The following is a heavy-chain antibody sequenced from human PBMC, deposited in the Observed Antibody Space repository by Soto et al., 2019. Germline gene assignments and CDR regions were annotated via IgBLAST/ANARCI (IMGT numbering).Heavy chain of an antibody. V-gene: IGHV1-3*01. CDR1: GYSFNTYV. CDR3: STTVDYYGSGRGPLDY. D-gene: IGHD3-10*01. Sequence: QVQLVQSGAEVKKPGASVKVSCKASGYSFNTYVTHWVRQAPGQGLEWMGWINADNGDTESSQKFQGRLTIVRDPSAYTVYMELSGLRSEDTAVYYCSTTVDYYGSGRGPLDYWGQGTLVTVSS. J-gene: IGHJ4*02. CDR2: INADNGDT.